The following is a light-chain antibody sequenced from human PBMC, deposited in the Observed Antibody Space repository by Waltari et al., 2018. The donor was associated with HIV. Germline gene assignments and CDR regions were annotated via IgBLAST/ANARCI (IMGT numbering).Light chain of an antibody. Sequence: QSVLTQPPSASGTPGQRVTISCSGSRSNIGNNDVYWFQHLPGTAPKLLIYRKNQRPSGVPDRFTGAKSGTSASRAISGLRSEDEADYYWDAWDNSLSGRVFGGGTKLTVL. CDR3: DAWDNSLSGRV. CDR2: RKN. CDR1: RSNIGNND. J-gene: IGLJ3*02. V-gene: IGLV1-47*01.